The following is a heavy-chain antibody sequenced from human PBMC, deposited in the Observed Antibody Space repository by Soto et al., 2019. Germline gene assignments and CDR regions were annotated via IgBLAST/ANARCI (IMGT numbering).Heavy chain of an antibody. CDR2: INPNSGGT. D-gene: IGHD2-2*01. CDR1: GYTFTGYY. CDR3: ARALPIVVVPRRDMDV. J-gene: IGHJ6*02. V-gene: IGHV1-2*02. Sequence: QVQLVQSGAEVKKPGASVKVSCKASGYTFTGYYMHWVRQAPGQGLEWMGWINPNSGGTNYAQKFQGRVTMTRDTSISTADMELSRLRSDDTAVYYCARALPIVVVPRRDMDVWGQGNTVTVSS.